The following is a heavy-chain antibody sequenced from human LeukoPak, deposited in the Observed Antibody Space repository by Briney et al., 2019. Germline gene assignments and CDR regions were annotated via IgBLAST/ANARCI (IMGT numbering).Heavy chain of an antibody. CDR2: INHSGST. J-gene: IGHJ2*01. V-gene: IGHV4-34*01. CDR3: ARGVGVEWSLFDL. D-gene: IGHD3-3*01. CDR1: GGSFSGYY. Sequence: SETLSLTCAVYGGSFSGYYWSWIRQPPGKGLEWIGEINHSGSTNYNPSLKSRVTISVDTSKNQFSLKLSSVTAADTAVYYCARGVGVEWSLFDLWGRGTLVTVSS.